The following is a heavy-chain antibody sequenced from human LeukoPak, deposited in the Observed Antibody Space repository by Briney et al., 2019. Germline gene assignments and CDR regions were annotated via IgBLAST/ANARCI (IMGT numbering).Heavy chain of an antibody. CDR2: IYYSGST. J-gene: IGHJ4*02. Sequence: SETLSLTCTVSGGSIRRGDYYWSWIRQPPGKGLEDIGYIYYSGSTNYNPSLKSRVTISVDMSKNQFSLKLSSVTAADTAVYYCARGQRLLDYWGQGTLVTVSS. CDR3: ARGQRLLDY. D-gene: IGHD2-21*02. CDR1: GGSIRRGDYY. V-gene: IGHV4-61*08.